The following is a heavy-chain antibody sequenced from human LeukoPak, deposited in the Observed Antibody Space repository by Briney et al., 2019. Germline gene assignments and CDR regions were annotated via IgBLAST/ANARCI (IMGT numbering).Heavy chain of an antibody. V-gene: IGHV1-2*02. CDR3: ARDLNGDIDY. D-gene: IGHD7-27*01. CDR1: GYTFTGYY. Sequence: ASVKVSCKASGYTFTGYYMHWVRQAPGQGLEWMGWINPNSGGTNYAQKFQGRVSMTRDTSISTAYMELSRLRSDDAAVYYCARDLNGDIDYWGQGNLVTVSS. J-gene: IGHJ4*02. CDR2: INPNSGGT.